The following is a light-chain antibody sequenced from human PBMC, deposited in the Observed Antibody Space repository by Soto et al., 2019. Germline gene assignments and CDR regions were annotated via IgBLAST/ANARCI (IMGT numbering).Light chain of an antibody. CDR3: QVWDSTSDHVV. CDR1: NGGEKT. CDR2: DDS. J-gene: IGLJ2*01. V-gene: IGLV3-21*02. Sequence: SYELTQPPSVSVAPGQTARITCGGDNGGEKTVNWYQQKPGQAPVLVVYDDSDRPPGISERFAGSESGNTATLTIGRAEAGDEADYYCQVWDSTSDHVVFGGGTKLTVL.